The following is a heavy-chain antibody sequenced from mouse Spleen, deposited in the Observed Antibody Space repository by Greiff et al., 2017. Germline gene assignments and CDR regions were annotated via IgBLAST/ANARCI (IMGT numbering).Heavy chain of an antibody. J-gene: IGHJ3*01. V-gene: IGHV3-6*01. CDR3: ARGANWDAFAY. CDR2: ISYDGSN. Sequence: VQLQQSGPGLVKPSQSLSLTCSVTGYSITSGYYWNLIRQFPGNQLEWMGYISYDGSNNYNPTLKNRISITRDTSKNQFFLKLNSVTTEDTATYYFARGANWDAFAYWGQGTLVTVSA. D-gene: IGHD4-1*01. CDR1: GYSITSGYY.